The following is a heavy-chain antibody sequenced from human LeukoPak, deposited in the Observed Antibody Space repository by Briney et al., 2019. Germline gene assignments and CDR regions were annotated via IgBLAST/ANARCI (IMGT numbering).Heavy chain of an antibody. D-gene: IGHD5-18*01. Sequence: GGSLRLSCAASGFTVSSNYMSWVRQAPGKGLEWVSAISGSGGSTNYADSVKGRFTISRDNSKNTLYLQMNSLRAEDTAVYYCAKDMVGYSYGYSYYYYYGMDVWGQGTTVTVPS. CDR3: AKDMVGYSYGYSYYYYYGMDV. J-gene: IGHJ6*02. CDR2: ISGSGGST. CDR1: GFTVSSNY. V-gene: IGHV3-23*01.